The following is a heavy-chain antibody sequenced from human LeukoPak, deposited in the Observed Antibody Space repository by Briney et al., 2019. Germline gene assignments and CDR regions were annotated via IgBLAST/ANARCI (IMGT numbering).Heavy chain of an antibody. CDR1: GYTLTELS. CDR3: ARGYSSGWYPNYYYYMDV. V-gene: IGHV1-24*01. CDR2: FDPEDGET. J-gene: IGHJ6*03. D-gene: IGHD6-19*01. Sequence: ASVKVSCKVSGYTLTELSMHWVRQAPGKGLEWMGGFDPEDGETIYAQKFQGRVTMTEDTSTDTAYMELSSLRSEDTAVYYCARGYSSGWYPNYYYYMDVWGKGTTVTVSS.